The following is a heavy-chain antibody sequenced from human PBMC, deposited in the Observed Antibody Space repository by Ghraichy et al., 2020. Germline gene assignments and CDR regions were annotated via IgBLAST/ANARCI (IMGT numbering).Heavy chain of an antibody. J-gene: IGHJ4*02. CDR2: IIPILGIA. D-gene: IGHD3-10*01. CDR3: ARDLKEELLGGHVDY. CDR1: GGTFSSYA. V-gene: IGHV1-69*04. Sequence: SVKVSCKASGGTFSSYAISWVRQAPGQGLEWMGRIIPILGIANYAQKFQGRVTITADKSTSTAYMELSSLRSEDTAVYYCARDLKEELLGGHVDYWGQGALAAVSS.